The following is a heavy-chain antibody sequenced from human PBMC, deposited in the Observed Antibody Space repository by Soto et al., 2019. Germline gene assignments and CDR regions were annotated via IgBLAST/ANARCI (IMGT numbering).Heavy chain of an antibody. CDR3: ASSVWADPYYYGMHV. V-gene: IGHV1-3*01. CDR2: INAGNGNT. D-gene: IGHD3-16*01. CDR1: GYTFTSYA. Sequence: ASVKVSCKASGYTFTSYAMHWVRQAPGQRLEWMGWINAGNGNTKYSQKFQGRVTITRDTSASTAYMELSSLRSEDTAVYYCASSVWADPYYYGMHVWGQGTTVTVSS. J-gene: IGHJ6*02.